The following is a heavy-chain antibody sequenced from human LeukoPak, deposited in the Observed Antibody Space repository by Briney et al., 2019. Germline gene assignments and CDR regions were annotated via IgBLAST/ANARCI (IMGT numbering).Heavy chain of an antibody. V-gene: IGHV1-18*01. CDR3: ARDGDSGSFF. D-gene: IGHD1-26*01. CDR2: ITIYNGNT. Sequence: GASVKVSCRASGYTFSSYGISWVRQAPGQGLEWMGCITIYNGNTNYAQKFQGRVTMTTDTLTTTVYMELRSLRSDDTAVYYCARDGDSGSFFWGQGTLVTVPS. CDR1: GYTFSSYG. J-gene: IGHJ4*02.